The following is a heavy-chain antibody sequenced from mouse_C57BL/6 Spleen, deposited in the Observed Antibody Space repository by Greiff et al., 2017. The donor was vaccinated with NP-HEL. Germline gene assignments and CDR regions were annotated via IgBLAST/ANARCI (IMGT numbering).Heavy chain of an antibody. Sequence: EVQLVESGPGLVKPSQSLSLTCSVTGYSITSGYYWNWIRQFPGNKLEWMGYISYDGSNNYNPSLKNRISITRDTSKNQFFLKLNSVTTEDTATYYCARSYSNYDYYAMDYWGQGTSVTVSS. J-gene: IGHJ4*01. V-gene: IGHV3-6*01. CDR3: ARSYSNYDYYAMDY. CDR1: GYSITSGYY. D-gene: IGHD2-5*01. CDR2: ISYDGSN.